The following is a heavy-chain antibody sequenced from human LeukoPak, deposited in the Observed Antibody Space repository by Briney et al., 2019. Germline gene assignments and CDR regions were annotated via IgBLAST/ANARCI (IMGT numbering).Heavy chain of an antibody. CDR1: GYSFTSYW. CDR3: ASPPTRECTSISCPLSY. V-gene: IGHV5-51*01. Sequence: GESLNISCKGSGYSFTSYWIAWVCQMPGKGLEWMGITYPHDSDTRYSPSFQGQVTISVDKSVSAAYPQWISLKASDTAMYYCASPPTRECTSISCPLSYWGQGTLVTVSS. CDR2: TYPHDSDT. J-gene: IGHJ4*02. D-gene: IGHD2-2*01.